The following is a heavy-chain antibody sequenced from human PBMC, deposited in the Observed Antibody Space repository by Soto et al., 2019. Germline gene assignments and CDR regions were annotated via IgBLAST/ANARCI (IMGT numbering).Heavy chain of an antibody. CDR1: GFTFSSYE. V-gene: IGHV3-48*03. CDR3: ARATVVTRGLGLWN. J-gene: IGHJ4*02. CDR2: ISSSGSTI. D-gene: IGHD4-17*01. Sequence: EVQLVESGGGLVQPGGSLRLSCAASGFTFSSYEMNWVRQAPGKGLEWVSYISSSGSTIYYADSVKGRFTISRDNAKNSLYLQMNRLRAEDTAVYYCARATVVTRGLGLWNWGQGTLVTVSS.